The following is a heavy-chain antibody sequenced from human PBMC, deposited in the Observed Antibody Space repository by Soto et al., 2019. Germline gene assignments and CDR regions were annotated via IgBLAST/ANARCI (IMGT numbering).Heavy chain of an antibody. CDR3: ASCSSTSCYWADY. D-gene: IGHD2-2*01. CDR1: GFTFSSYG. V-gene: IGHV3-33*01. CDR2: IWYDGSNK. Sequence: GSLRLSCAASGFTFSSYGMHWVRQAPGKGLEWVAVIWYDGSNKYYADSVKGRFTISRDNSKNTLYLQMNSLRAEDTAVYYCASCSSTSCYWADYWGQGTLVTVSS. J-gene: IGHJ4*02.